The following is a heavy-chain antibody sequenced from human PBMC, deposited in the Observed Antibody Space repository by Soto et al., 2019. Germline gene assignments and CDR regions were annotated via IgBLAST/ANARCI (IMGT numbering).Heavy chain of an antibody. V-gene: IGHV4-34*01. D-gene: IGHD1-26*01. CDR1: GGSFSGYY. Sequence: SETLSLTCAVYGGSFSGYYWSWIRQPPGKGLEWIGEINHNGSTNYNPSLKSRVTISVDTSKNQFSLKLSSVTAADTAVYYCARIWVGATLYYYYGMDVWGQGTTVTVSS. CDR3: ARIWVGATLYYYYGMDV. J-gene: IGHJ6*02. CDR2: INHNGST.